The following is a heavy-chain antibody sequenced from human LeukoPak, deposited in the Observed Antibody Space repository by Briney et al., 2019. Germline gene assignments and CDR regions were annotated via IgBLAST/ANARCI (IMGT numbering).Heavy chain of an antibody. D-gene: IGHD3-22*01. V-gene: IGHV3-7*01. Sequence: GGSLRLSCAASGFTFSSYWMSWVRQAPGKGLEWVANIKQDGSEKYYVDSVKGRFTISRDNAKNSLYLQMNSLGAEDTAVYYCAREGYYYDSSVHFDYWGQGTLVTVSS. CDR3: AREGYYYDSSVHFDY. J-gene: IGHJ4*02. CDR1: GFTFSSYW. CDR2: IKQDGSEK.